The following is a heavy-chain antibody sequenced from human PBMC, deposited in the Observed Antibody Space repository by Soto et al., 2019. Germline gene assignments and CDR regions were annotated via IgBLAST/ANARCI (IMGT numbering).Heavy chain of an antibody. CDR1: GFTFSSYW. CDR3: AREVGTDQYYFDY. V-gene: IGHV3-7*03. Sequence: GESLKISCAASGFTFSSYWMSWVRQAPGKGLEWVANIKQDGSEKYYVDSVKGRFTISRDNAKNSLYLQMNSLRAEDTAVYYCAREVGTDQYYFDYWGQGTLVTVSS. J-gene: IGHJ4*02. D-gene: IGHD2-21*02. CDR2: IKQDGSEK.